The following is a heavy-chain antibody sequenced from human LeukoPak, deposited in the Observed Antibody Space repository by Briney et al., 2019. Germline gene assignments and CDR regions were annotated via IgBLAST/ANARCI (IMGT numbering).Heavy chain of an antibody. CDR1: GFTFSSYW. CDR2: INSDGSTT. V-gene: IGHV3-74*01. CDR3: ARGGIVAY. D-gene: IGHD2-15*01. Sequence: GGSLRLSCAASGFTFSSYWMHWVRHAPGKGLLWVSRINSDGSTTRYADSVKGRFTISRDNAKNSLYLQMNSLRAEDTAVYYCARGGIVAYWGQGTLVTVSS. J-gene: IGHJ4*02.